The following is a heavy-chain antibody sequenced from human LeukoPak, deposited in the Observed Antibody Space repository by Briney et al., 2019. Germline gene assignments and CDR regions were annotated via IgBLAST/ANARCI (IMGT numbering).Heavy chain of an antibody. CDR1: GGSFNNYY. J-gene: IGHJ6*03. V-gene: IGHV4-34*01. Sequence: ASETLSLTCAVYGGSFNNYYRIWIRPPPPKGLEWIGEINVSGRTNYNPSLMSRVTISVDTSKNQISLKLSSVAAADTAVYYCARRWNYGMYYYIDVWGKGATVSVSS. CDR3: ARRWNYGMYYYIDV. CDR2: INVSGRT. D-gene: IGHD1-7*01.